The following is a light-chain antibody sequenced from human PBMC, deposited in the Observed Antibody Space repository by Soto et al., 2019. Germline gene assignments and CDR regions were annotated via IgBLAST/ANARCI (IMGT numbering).Light chain of an antibody. CDR3: ASWDNSLNLV. Sequence: QSVLTQSPSASGTPGQRVVISCSGSTSNIGSNTVSWYQQFPGTAPKLLIYNDDQRPSWVSGRFSASKSGASASLAISGLQSEDEALYYCASWDNSLNLVFGGGTKLTVL. CDR2: NDD. CDR1: TSNIGSNT. V-gene: IGLV1-44*01. J-gene: IGLJ2*01.